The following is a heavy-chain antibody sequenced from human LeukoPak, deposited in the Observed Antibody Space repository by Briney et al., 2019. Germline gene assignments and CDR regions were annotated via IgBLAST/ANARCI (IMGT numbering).Heavy chain of an antibody. Sequence: PSQTLSLTCAVSGGSISSGGYSWSWIRQPPGKGLEWIGEINHSGSTNYNPSLKSRVTISVDTSKNQFSLKLSSVTAADTAVYYCARGRRGYLTGYDWFDPWGQGTLVTVSS. CDR1: GGSISSGGYS. CDR2: INHSGST. V-gene: IGHV4-30-2*01. CDR3: ARGRRGYLTGYDWFDP. D-gene: IGHD3-9*01. J-gene: IGHJ5*02.